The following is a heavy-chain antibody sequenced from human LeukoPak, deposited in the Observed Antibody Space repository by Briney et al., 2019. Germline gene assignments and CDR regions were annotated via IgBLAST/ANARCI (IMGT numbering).Heavy chain of an antibody. CDR3: ARQRSVVRGVITDPFDY. J-gene: IGHJ4*02. D-gene: IGHD3-10*01. CDR2: IYYSGST. CDR1: GGSISSSSYY. Sequence: PSETLSLTCTVSGGSISSSSYYWGWIRQPPGKGLEWIGSIYYSGSTYYNPSLKSRVTISVDTSKNQFSLKLSSVTAADTAVYYCARQRSVVRGVITDPFDYWGQGTLVTVSS. V-gene: IGHV4-39*01.